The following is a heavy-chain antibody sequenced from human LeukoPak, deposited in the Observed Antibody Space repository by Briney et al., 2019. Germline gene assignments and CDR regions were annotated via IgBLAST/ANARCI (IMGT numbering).Heavy chain of an antibody. D-gene: IGHD3-10*01. Sequence: PGGSLRLSCAASGFTFSSYAMHWVRRAPGKGLEWVAGISYDGSNKYYADSVKGRFTISRDNSKNTLYLQMNSLRAEDTAVYYCARRPLGWFGELPNDAFDISGQGTMVTVSS. CDR3: ARRPLGWFGELPNDAFDI. V-gene: IGHV3-30*14. CDR2: ISYDGSNK. J-gene: IGHJ3*02. CDR1: GFTFSSYA.